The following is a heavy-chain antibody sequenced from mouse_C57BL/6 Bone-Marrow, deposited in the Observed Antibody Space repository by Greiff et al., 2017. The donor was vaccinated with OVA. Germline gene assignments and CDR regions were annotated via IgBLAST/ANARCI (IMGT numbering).Heavy chain of an antibody. V-gene: IGHV6-3*01. CDR3: TPKVITTVVARDYYAMDY. Sequence: EVKVEESGGGLVQPGGSMKLSCVASGFTFSNYWMNWVRQSPEKGLEWVAQIRLKSDNYATHYAESVKGRFTISRDDSKSSVYLQMNNLRAEDTGIYYCTPKVITTVVARDYYAMDYWGQGTSVTVSS. CDR1: GFTFSNYW. J-gene: IGHJ4*01. D-gene: IGHD1-1*01. CDR2: IRLKSDNYAT.